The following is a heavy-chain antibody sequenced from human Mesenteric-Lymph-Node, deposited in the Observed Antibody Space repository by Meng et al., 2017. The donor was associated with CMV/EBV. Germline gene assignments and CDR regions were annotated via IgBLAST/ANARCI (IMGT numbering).Heavy chain of an antibody. CDR1: GFTFSSYA. CDR3: ARDPYHPGVVIASVHFDY. V-gene: IGHV3-64*02. D-gene: IGHD2-21*01. J-gene: IGHJ4*02. Sequence: GESLKISCAASGFTFSSYAMHWVRQAPGKGLEYVSAISSNGGNTYYADSVKGRFTISRDNSKNTLYLQMGSLRAEDMAVYYCARDPYHPGVVIASVHFDYWGQGTLVTVSS. CDR2: ISSNGGNT.